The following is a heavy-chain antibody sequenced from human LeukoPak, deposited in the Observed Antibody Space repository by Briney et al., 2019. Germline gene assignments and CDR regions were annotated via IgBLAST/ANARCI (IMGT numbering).Heavy chain of an antibody. CDR3: ATENYGSLAG. D-gene: IGHD2-15*01. CDR1: GFTFSSYA. J-gene: IGHJ4*02. V-gene: IGHV3-23*01. Sequence: GGSLRLSCAASGFTFSSYAMSWVRQAPGKGLEWVSAISGSGGSTYYADSVKGRFTISKDNAKNSLYLQMNSLRAEDTAVYYCATENYGSLAGWGQGTLVTVSS. CDR2: ISGSGGST.